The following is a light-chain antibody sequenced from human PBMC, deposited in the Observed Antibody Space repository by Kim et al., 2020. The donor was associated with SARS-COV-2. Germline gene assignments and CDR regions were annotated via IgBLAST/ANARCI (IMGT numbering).Light chain of an antibody. CDR1: QTINTN. CDR3: QQYHAWPPIT. CDR2: GAS. V-gene: IGKV3-15*01. Sequence: SPGETATLSCRASQTINTNLAWYQHKPGQTPRLLIYGASSRATGILARFSGSGSETEFTLTISSLQSEDSAVYYCQQYHAWPPITFGQGTRLEIK. J-gene: IGKJ5*01.